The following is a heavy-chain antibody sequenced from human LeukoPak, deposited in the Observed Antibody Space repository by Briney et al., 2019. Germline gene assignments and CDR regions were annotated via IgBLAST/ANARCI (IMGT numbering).Heavy chain of an antibody. CDR3: AKAEYCSSTSCYLSAFDI. D-gene: IGHD2-2*01. V-gene: IGHV3-9*01. CDR1: GFTFDDYA. J-gene: IGHJ3*02. Sequence: GRSLRLSCAASGFTFDDYAMHWVRQAPGKGLGWVSGISWNSGSIGYADSVKGRFTISRDNAKNSLYLQMNSLRAEDTALYYCAKAEYCSSTSCYLSAFDIWGQGTMVTVSS. CDR2: ISWNSGSI.